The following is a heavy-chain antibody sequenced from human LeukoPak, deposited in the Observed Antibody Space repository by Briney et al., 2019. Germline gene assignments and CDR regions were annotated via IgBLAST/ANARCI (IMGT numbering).Heavy chain of an antibody. V-gene: IGHV3-74*01. J-gene: IGHJ4*02. Sequence: GGSLRLSCAASGFTFSSYWMHWVRQAPGKGLVWVSRINSDGSSTSYADSVKGRFTISRDNAKNTLYLQMNSLRAEDTAVYYCARVDLRWYHVDYWGQGTLATVSS. CDR1: GFTFSSYW. CDR2: INSDGSST. D-gene: IGHD4-23*01. CDR3: ARVDLRWYHVDY.